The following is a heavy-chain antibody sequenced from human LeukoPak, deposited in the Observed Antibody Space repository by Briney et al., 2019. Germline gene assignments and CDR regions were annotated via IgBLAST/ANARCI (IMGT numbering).Heavy chain of an antibody. CDR2: IRYDGSNK. V-gene: IGHV3-30*02. CDR3: ARVSHFDWPYYYYYYMDV. Sequence: GGSLRLSCAASGFTFSSYGMHWVRQAPGKGLEWVAFIRYDGSNKYYADSVKGRFTISRDNSKNTLYLQMNSLRPEDTAVYYCARVSHFDWPYYYYYYMDVWGKGTTVTVSS. D-gene: IGHD3-9*01. CDR1: GFTFSSYG. J-gene: IGHJ6*03.